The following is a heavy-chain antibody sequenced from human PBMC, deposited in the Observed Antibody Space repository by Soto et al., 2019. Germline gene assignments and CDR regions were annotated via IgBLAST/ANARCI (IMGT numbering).Heavy chain of an antibody. CDR1: GYTFTSYY. V-gene: IGHV1-46*01. CDR2: INPSGGST. CDR3: ARDAIREIFGVVNLPDY. J-gene: IGHJ4*02. D-gene: IGHD3-3*01. Sequence: ASVKVSCKASGYTFTSYYMHWVRQAPGQGLEWMGIINPSGGSTSYAQKFQGRVTMTRDTSTSTVYMELSSLRSEDTAVYYCARDAIREIFGVVNLPDYWGQGTLVTVSS.